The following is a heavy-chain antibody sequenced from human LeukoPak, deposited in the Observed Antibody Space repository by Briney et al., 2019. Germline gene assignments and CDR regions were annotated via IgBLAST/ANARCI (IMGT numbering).Heavy chain of an antibody. CDR3: ARIRSLVVDVGQQNWFDP. CDR2: IYHRGST. CDR1: GGSISSDAYY. J-gene: IGHJ5*02. D-gene: IGHD1-26*01. Sequence: PSETLSLTCTVSGGSISSDAYYWSWIRQPPGKGLEWIAYIYHRGSTYYNPSLKSRVTMSVDTSKSQFSLKLTSVTAADTAVYYCARIRSLVVDVGQQNWFDPWGQGTLVTVSS. V-gene: IGHV4-30-4*01.